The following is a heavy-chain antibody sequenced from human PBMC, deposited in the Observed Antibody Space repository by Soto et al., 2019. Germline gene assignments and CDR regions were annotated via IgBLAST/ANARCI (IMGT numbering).Heavy chain of an antibody. CDR2: IKPDGSEK. CDR3: ARDNGWNYLVY. CDR1: GFSFSSYW. D-gene: IGHD6-19*01. V-gene: IGHV3-7*01. J-gene: IGHJ4*02. Sequence: EVQLVESGGGLVQPGGSLRLSCAASGFSFSSYWMTWVRQAPGKGLEWVAQIKPDGSEKYYVDSVKGRFTIARDNARNSLSLLMNSLRAEDTATYYCARDNGWNYLVYWGQGTLVTVSS.